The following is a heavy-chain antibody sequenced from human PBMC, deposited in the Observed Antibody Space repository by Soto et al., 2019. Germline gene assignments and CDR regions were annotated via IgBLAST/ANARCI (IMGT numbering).Heavy chain of an antibody. D-gene: IGHD4-17*01. CDR1: GGSFSGYY. J-gene: IGHJ6*03. CDR2: INHSGST. Sequence: SETLSLTCAVYGGSFSGYYWSWIRQPPGKGLEWIGEINHSGSTNYNPSLKSRVTISVDTSKNQFSLKLSSVTAADTTVYYCARVMYTVTDYYYYMDVWGKGTTVTVSS. CDR3: ARVMYTVTDYYYYMDV. V-gene: IGHV4-34*01.